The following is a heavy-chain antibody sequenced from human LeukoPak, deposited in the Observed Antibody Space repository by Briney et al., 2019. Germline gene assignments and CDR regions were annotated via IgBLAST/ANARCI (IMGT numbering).Heavy chain of an antibody. J-gene: IGHJ6*03. CDR1: GYSISSGYY. V-gene: IGHV4-38-2*02. D-gene: IGHD2/OR15-2a*01. CDR3: ARDPRIYYYMDV. Sequence: PSETLSLTCAVYGYSISSGYYWGWIRQPPGKGLEWIGSIYHSGSTYYNPSLKSRVTISVDTSKNQFSLKLSSVTAADTAVYYCARDPRIYYYMDVWGKGTTVTVSS. CDR2: IYHSGST.